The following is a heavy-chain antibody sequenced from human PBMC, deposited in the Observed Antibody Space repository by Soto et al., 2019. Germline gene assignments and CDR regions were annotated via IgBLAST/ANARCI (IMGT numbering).Heavy chain of an antibody. CDR1: GFTFSSYW. D-gene: IGHD6-13*01. J-gene: IGHJ5*02. Sequence: GGSLRLSCAASGFTFSSYWMHWVRQAPGKGLVWVSRINSDGSSTSYADSVKGRFTISRDNSKNTLYLQMNSLRAEDTAVYYCARYSSSWYPAVGDNWFDPWGQGTLVTVSS. CDR3: ARYSSSWYPAVGDNWFDP. V-gene: IGHV3-74*01. CDR2: INSDGSST.